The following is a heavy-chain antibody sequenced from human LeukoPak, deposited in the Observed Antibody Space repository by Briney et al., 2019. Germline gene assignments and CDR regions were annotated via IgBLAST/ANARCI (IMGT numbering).Heavy chain of an antibody. CDR3: ARVGRSRGSLPNSYYYMDV. J-gene: IGHJ6*03. CDR2: TIPMFGSA. CDR1: RDTFDSYG. D-gene: IGHD2-15*01. Sequence: SVKVSCKASRDTFDSYGISWLRQAPGQGLEWMGGTIPMFGSANYAQKFQGRVTITTDQTTTTAYMELSSLSSEDTAVYYCARVGRSRGSLPNSYYYMDVWGKGTTVTVSS. V-gene: IGHV1-69*05.